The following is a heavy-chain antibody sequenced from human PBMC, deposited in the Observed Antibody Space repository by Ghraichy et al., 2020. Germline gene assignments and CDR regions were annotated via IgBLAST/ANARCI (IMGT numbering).Heavy chain of an antibody. CDR1: GFTFRSYW. Sequence: GGSLRLSCAASGFTFRSYWMHWVRQAPGKGLVWVLRINSDGSSTSYADSVKGRFTISRDNAKNTLYLQMNGLRPEDTAVYYSARDIYCTSTSCYTGSWFDPWGQGTLVTVSS. J-gene: IGHJ5*02. CDR2: INSDGSST. CDR3: ARDIYCTSTSCYTGSWFDP. V-gene: IGHV3-74*01. D-gene: IGHD2-2*02.